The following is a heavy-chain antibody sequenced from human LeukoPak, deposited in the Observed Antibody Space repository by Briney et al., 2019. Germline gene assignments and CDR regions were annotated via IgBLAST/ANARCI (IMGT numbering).Heavy chain of an antibody. CDR2: IHTRGTT. CDR3: ARVLYYDILTGPFSTRYWFDP. Sequence: SETLSLTCTVSGSSISSGVYCWSWIRQPAGKGLEWIGRIHTRGTTNYNPSLKSRVTISVDTPKSQFSLKLSSVTAADTAVYYCARVLYYDILTGPFSTRYWFDPWGQGTLVTVSS. J-gene: IGHJ5*02. V-gene: IGHV4-61*02. CDR1: GSSISSGVYC. D-gene: IGHD3-9*01.